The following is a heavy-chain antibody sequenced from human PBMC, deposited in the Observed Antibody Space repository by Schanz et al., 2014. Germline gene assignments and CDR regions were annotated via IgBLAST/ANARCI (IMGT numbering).Heavy chain of an antibody. CDR1: GFTFSDYY. CDR2: ISNSGTTI. V-gene: IGHV3-11*01. Sequence: QVQLVESGGGLVKPGGSLRLSCAASGFTFSDYYMTWMRQAPGKGLEWVSYISNSGTTIYYADSVKGRFTISRDNAKNSLYLQMNSLRVEDTAVYYCARRNFYDKSAAFDYWGQGSLVTVSA. CDR3: ARRNFYDKSAAFDY. J-gene: IGHJ4*02. D-gene: IGHD3-9*01.